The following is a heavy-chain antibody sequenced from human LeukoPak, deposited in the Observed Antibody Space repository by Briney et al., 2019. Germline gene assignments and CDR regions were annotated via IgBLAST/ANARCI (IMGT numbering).Heavy chain of an antibody. J-gene: IGHJ4*02. CDR1: GFTFSSYA. D-gene: IGHD6-19*01. V-gene: IGHV3-30-3*01. Sequence: GGSLRLPCAAPGFTFSSYAMHWVRQAPGKGLEWVAVISYDGSNKYYADSVKGRFTISRDNSKNTLYLQMNSLRAEDTAVYYCARVGYSSGWYFDYWGQGTLVTVSS. CDR2: ISYDGSNK. CDR3: ARVGYSSGWYFDY.